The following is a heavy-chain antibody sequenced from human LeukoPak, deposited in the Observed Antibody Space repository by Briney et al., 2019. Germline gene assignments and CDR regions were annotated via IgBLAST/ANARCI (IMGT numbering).Heavy chain of an antibody. V-gene: IGHV3-48*02. CDR2: ISSSSSTI. J-gene: IGHJ4*02. CDR3: ARDRYYYGSGSYYLDY. D-gene: IGHD3-10*01. Sequence: GGSLRLSCAASGFTFSGSAMHWVRQAPGKGLEWVSYISSSSSTIYYEDSVKGRFTISRDNAKNSLYLQMNSPRDEDTAVYYCARDRYYYGSGSYYLDYWGQGTLVTVSS. CDR1: GFTFSGSA.